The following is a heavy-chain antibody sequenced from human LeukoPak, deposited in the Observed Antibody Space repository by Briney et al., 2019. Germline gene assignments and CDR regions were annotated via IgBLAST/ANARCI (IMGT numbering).Heavy chain of an antibody. Sequence: GGSLRLSCAVSGFTFDDYSMHWVRQGPGKGLEWVSVISWDGTDTYYADSVKGRFTISRDNSKNSLYLHMTSLRTEDTALYYCVKDITIHIWWETGGFDYWGQGTLVTVSS. CDR3: VKDITIHIWWETGGFDY. CDR2: ISWDGTDT. V-gene: IGHV3-43*01. J-gene: IGHJ4*02. D-gene: IGHD1-26*01. CDR1: GFTFDDYS.